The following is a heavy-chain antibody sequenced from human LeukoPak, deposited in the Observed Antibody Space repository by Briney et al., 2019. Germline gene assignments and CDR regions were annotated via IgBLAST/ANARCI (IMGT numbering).Heavy chain of an antibody. D-gene: IGHD6-13*01. J-gene: IGHJ6*02. CDR2: IYYSGST. V-gene: IGHV4-59*08. CDR3: ARAASSSWLQYYYYGMDV. Sequence: SETLSLTCTVSGGSISSYYWSWIRQPPGKGLEWIGYIYYSGSTNYNPSLKSRVTISVDTSKNQFSLKLSSVTAADTAVYYCARAASSSWLQYYYYGMDVWGQGTTVTVSS. CDR1: GGSISSYY.